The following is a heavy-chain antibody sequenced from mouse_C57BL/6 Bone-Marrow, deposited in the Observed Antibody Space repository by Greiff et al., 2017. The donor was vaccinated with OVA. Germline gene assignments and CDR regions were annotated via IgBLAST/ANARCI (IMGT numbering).Heavy chain of an antibody. CDR1: GYAFSRSW. CDR3: AKALITTVGFAY. D-gene: IGHD1-1*01. Sequence: QVQLQQSGPELVKPGASVKISCKASGYAFSRSWMNWVKQRPGKGLEWIGRIYPGDGDTNYNGKFKGKATLTADKSSSTAYMQLSSLTSEDSAVYFCAKALITTVGFAYWGQGTLVTVSA. CDR2: IYPGDGDT. J-gene: IGHJ3*01. V-gene: IGHV1-82*01.